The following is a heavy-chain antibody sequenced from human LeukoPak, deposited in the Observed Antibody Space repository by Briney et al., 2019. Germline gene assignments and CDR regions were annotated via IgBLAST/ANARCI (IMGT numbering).Heavy chain of an antibody. D-gene: IGHD1-26*01. J-gene: IGHJ5*02. CDR1: GFTFSSYA. Sequence: GRSLRLSCAASGFTFSSYAMHWVRQAPGKGLQWVAVISYDGSNKYYADSVKGRFTISRDSSKNTLYLQMNSLRAEDTAVYYCARDLGKWEPPSNWFDPWGQGTLVTASS. CDR3: ARDLGKWEPPSNWFDP. V-gene: IGHV3-30-3*01. CDR2: ISYDGSNK.